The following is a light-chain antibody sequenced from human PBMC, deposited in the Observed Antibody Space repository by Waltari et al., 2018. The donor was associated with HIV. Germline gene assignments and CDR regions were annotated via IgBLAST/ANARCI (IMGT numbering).Light chain of an antibody. CDR1: SSNIGSNY. V-gene: IGLV1-47*01. CDR3: QSYDSSLSGSKVV. Sequence: QSVLTQPPSASGTPGQRVTISCSGSSSNIGSNYVFWYQQLPGTAPKLLIYRNNDRPSGVPDRFSGSKSGTSASLAISGLRSDDEADYYCQSYDSSLSGSKVVFGGGTKLTVL. CDR2: RNN. J-gene: IGLJ2*01.